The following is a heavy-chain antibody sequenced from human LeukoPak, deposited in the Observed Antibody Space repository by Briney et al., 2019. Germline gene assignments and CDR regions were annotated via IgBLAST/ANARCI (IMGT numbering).Heavy chain of an antibody. Sequence: GGSLRLSCAASGFTLSNHWMIWVRQAPGKGLECVANIKQDGIEKYYLDSVKGRFTISRDNAKNSLYLQMNSLRAEDTAVYYCARDTLFDYWGQGTLVTVSS. J-gene: IGHJ4*02. CDR1: GFTLSNHW. CDR3: ARDTLFDY. CDR2: IKQDGIEK. V-gene: IGHV3-7*01.